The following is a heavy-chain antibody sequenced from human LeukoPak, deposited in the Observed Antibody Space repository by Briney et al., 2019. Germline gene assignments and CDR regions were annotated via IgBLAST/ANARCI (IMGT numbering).Heavy chain of an antibody. CDR2: IYYSGST. CDR3: ARHTPGGDPLRFLSP. D-gene: IGHD3-3*01. J-gene: IGHJ4*02. Sequence: PSQTLSLTCTVSGGSISSGDYYWSWIRQPPGKGLEWIGYIYYSGSTNYNPSLKSRVTISVDTSKNQFSLKLSSVTAADTAVYYCARHTPGGDPLRFLSPWGQGTLVTVSS. CDR1: GGSISSGDYY. V-gene: IGHV4-61*08.